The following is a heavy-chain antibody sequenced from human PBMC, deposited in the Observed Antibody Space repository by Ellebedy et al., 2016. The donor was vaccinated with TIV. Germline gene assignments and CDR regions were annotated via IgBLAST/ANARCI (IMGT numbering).Heavy chain of an antibody. CDR1: GFTFGSFA. CDR2: ISSGGDNT. CDR3: AKGTSSGFNYDRVGCEY. J-gene: IGHJ4*02. V-gene: IGHV3-23*01. Sequence: GESLKISCAASGFTFGSFAMHWVRQAPGKGLEWLSVISSGGDNTYHADSVKGRFTIIRDNSKNTLYLQMDRLRAEDTAVYYCAKGTSSGFNYDRVGCEYWGQGTLVTVSS. D-gene: IGHD3-22*01.